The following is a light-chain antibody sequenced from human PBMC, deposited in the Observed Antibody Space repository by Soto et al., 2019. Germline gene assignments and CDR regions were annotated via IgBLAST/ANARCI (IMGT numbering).Light chain of an antibody. CDR1: QTISSW. CDR2: KAS. V-gene: IGKV1-5*03. J-gene: IGKJ4*01. Sequence: DIQITQSPSTLSGSVGDRVTITCRASQTISSWLAWYQQKPGKAPKLLIYKASTLKSGVPSRFSGSGSGTDFTLTISTLQPEDFATYYCQQYYSYPLTFGGGTKVDIK. CDR3: QQYYSYPLT.